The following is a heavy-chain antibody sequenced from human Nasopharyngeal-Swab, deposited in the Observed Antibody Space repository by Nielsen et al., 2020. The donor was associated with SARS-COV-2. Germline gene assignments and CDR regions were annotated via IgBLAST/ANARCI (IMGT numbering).Heavy chain of an antibody. CDR3: ARGRGHYYYGMDV. Sequence: SETLSLTCDVYGGSFSGYYWSWIRQPPGKGLEWIGEINHSGSTNYNPSLKSRVTISVDTSKNQFSLKLSSVTAADTAVYYCARGRGHYYYGMDVWGQGTTVTVSS. V-gene: IGHV4-34*01. D-gene: IGHD3-10*01. J-gene: IGHJ6*02. CDR1: GGSFSGYY. CDR2: INHSGST.